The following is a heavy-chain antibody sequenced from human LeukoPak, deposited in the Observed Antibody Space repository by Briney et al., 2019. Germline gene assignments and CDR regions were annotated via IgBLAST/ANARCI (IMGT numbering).Heavy chain of an antibody. CDR1: GYSISSGDW. V-gene: IGHV4-28*03. CDR3: ARGLGYYGSGSYYNVERYYYYGMDV. J-gene: IGHJ6*02. CDR2: IYSGGNT. D-gene: IGHD3-10*01. Sequence: SDTLSLTCAVSGYSISSGDWWGWIRQPPGKGLEWIGYIYSGGNTHYNPSLKSRVTISVDRSKNQFSLKLSSVTAADTAVYYCARGLGYYGSGSYYNVERYYYYGMDVWGQGTTVTVSS.